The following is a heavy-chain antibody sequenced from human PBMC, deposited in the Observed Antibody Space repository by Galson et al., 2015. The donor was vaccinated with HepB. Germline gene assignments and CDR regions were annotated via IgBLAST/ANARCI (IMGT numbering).Heavy chain of an antibody. CDR1: GFTFSSYW. D-gene: IGHD3-10*01. CDR2: INQDGSSK. V-gene: IGHV3-7*03. J-gene: IGHJ6*02. Sequence: CLRLSCAASGFTFSSYWMNWVRQAPGKGLEWVAHINQDGSSKYYVDSVKGRFTISRDNAKDSVYLELDSLRAEDTAVYYCARRLSLVRGIITKPDYYYGMDVWGQWTTVTVAS. CDR3: ARRLSLVRGIITKPDYYYGMDV.